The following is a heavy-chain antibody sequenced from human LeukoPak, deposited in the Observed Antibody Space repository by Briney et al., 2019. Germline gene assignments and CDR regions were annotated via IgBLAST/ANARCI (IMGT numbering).Heavy chain of an antibody. V-gene: IGHV1-2*02. CDR1: GYTFTGYY. J-gene: IGHJ5*02. CDR3: ARGSTSVAARLNWFDP. Sequence: ASVKVSCKASGYTFTGYYMHWVRQAPGQGLERMGWINPNSGGTNYAQKFQGRVTMTRDTSISTAYMELSRLRSDDTAVYYCARGSTSVAARLNWFDPWGQGTLVTVSS. D-gene: IGHD6-6*01. CDR2: INPNSGGT.